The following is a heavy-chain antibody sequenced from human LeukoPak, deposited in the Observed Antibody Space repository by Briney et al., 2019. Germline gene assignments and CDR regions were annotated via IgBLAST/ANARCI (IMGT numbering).Heavy chain of an antibody. CDR1: GGSISSYY. Sequence: SETLSLTCTVSGGSISSYYWSWIRQPPGKGLEWIGYIYHSGSTNYNPSLKSRVTISVDTSKNQFSLKLSSVTAADTAVYYCAKDGYGLDYWGQGTLVTVSS. J-gene: IGHJ4*02. D-gene: IGHD5-18*01. V-gene: IGHV4-59*01. CDR3: AKDGYGLDY. CDR2: IYHSGST.